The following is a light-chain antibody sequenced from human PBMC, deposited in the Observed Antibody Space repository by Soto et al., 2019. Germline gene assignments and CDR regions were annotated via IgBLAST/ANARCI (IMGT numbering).Light chain of an antibody. CDR3: QQYNTWPLT. V-gene: IGKV3-15*01. CDR2: DAS. CDR1: QSVSNN. J-gene: IGKJ3*01. Sequence: EMTQSPATLSVSTGDRPTLSCRASQSVSNNLGWYQQKPGQAPRLLIYDASSRDTGIPARFSGSGSGTEFTLTISSLQSEDFAIYYCQQYNTWPLTFGPGTKVDIK.